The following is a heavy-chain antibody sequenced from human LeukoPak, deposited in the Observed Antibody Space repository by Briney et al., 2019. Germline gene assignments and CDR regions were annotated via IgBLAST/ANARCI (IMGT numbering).Heavy chain of an antibody. CDR1: GFTFSSYG. D-gene: IGHD2-2*01. J-gene: IGHJ3*02. CDR2: IWYDGRNK. V-gene: IGHV3-30*02. CDR3: AKDMCSSTSCSRRAFDI. Sequence: GGSLRLSCAASGFTFSSYGMHWVRQAPGKGLEWVAVIWYDGRNKYYADSVKGRFTISRDNSENTLYLQMNSQRAEDTAVFYCAKDMCSSTSCSRRAFDIWGQGTMVTVSS.